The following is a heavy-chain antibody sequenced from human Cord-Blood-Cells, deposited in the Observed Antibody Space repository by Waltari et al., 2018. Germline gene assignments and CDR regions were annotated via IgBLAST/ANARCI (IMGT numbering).Heavy chain of an antibody. CDR3: ARGDAPYSSSWYGRYYYYYGMDV. CDR1: GFTFSSYS. J-gene: IGHJ6*02. V-gene: IGHV3-21*01. Sequence: EVQLVESGGGLVKPGGSLRLSCAASGFTFSSYSMNWVRQAPGKGLQVVSSISSSSSYIYYADSVKGRFTISRDNAKNSLYLQMNSLRAEDTAVYYCARGDAPYSSSWYGRYYYYYGMDVWGQGTTVTVSS. CDR2: ISSSSSYI. D-gene: IGHD6-13*01.